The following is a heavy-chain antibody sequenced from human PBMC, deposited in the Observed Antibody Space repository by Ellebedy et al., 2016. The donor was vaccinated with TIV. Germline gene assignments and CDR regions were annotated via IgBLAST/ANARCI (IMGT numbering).Heavy chain of an antibody. V-gene: IGHV4-31*03. CDR1: GGSISSGGYY. CDR2: IYYSGST. CDR3: ARLAAAAATFDY. J-gene: IGHJ4*02. D-gene: IGHD6-13*01. Sequence: SETLSLTCTVSGGSISSGGYYWSWIRQHPGKGLEWIGYIYYSGSTYYNPSLKSRVTISVDTSKNQFSLKLSSVTAADTAIYYCARLAAAAATFDYWGQGTLVTVSS.